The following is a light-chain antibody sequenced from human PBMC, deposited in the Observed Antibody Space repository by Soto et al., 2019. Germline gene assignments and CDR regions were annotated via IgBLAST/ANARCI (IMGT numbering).Light chain of an antibody. J-gene: IGKJ3*01. CDR2: WAP. CDR3: PQYYDYVPT. V-gene: IGKV4-1*01. Sequence: DIVVTQSPESLAVSLGERATITWKSSQSGLYSSNNKDYVAWYQQKPGQPPKLLVYWAPTRESGVPDRFSASGSATDFTLAISSLTPEDVEVYYYPQYYDYVPTFGPRTKV. CDR1: QSGLYSSNNKDY.